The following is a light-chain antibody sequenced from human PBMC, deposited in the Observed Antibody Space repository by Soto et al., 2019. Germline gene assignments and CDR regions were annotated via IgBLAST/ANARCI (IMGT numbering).Light chain of an antibody. V-gene: IGLV1-40*01. J-gene: IGLJ1*01. CDR2: GNS. CDR1: SSNIGAGYD. CDR3: QSYDSSLSGSEV. Sequence: QAVVTQPPSASGAPGQRVTISCTGSSSNIGAGYDVHWYQQLPGTAPKLLIYGNSNRPSGVPDRFSGSKSGTSASLAITGLQAEDEADYYCQSYDSSLSGSEVFGTGTKLTVL.